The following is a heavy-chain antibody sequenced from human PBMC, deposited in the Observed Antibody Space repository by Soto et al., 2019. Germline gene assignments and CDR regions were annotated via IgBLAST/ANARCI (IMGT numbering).Heavy chain of an antibody. CDR1: GGSISSGGYF. J-gene: IGHJ6*02. CDR2: IYYSGST. V-gene: IGHV4-30-2*03. Sequence: SETLSLTCAVSGGSISSGGYFWSWIRQPPGKGLEWIGSIYYSGSTYYNPSLKSRVTISVDTSKNQFSLKLSSVTAADTAVYYCARSLLGYYGSGSYPPAYYYYGMDVWGQGTTVTVSS. CDR3: ARSLLGYYGSGSYPPAYYYYGMDV. D-gene: IGHD3-10*01.